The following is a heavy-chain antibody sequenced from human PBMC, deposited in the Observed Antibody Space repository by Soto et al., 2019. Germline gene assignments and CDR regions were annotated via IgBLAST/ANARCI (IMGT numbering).Heavy chain of an antibody. Sequence: GGSLRLSCAASGFTFSSYAMSWVRQAPGKGLEWVSAISGSGGSTYYADSGKGRFTISRENSKNTLYLQMNSLRAEDTAVYYCAKEFGSVVAATPDYFDYWGQGTLVTVSS. J-gene: IGHJ4*02. CDR3: AKEFGSVVAATPDYFDY. V-gene: IGHV3-23*01. CDR1: GFTFSSYA. CDR2: ISGSGGST. D-gene: IGHD2-15*01.